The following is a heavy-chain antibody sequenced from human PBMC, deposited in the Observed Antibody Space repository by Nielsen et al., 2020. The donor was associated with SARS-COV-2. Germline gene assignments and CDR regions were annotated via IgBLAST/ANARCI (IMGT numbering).Heavy chain of an antibody. V-gene: IGHV5-51*01. Sequence: GESLKISCKGSGYSFTSYWIGLVRQMPGKGLEWVWIIYPCDSDTRYSPSFQGQVTISADKSISTAYLQWSSLKASDTAMYYCARQMGSEGWFDPWGQGTLVTVSS. CDR3: ARQMGSEGWFDP. J-gene: IGHJ5*02. CDR2: IYPCDSDT. CDR1: GYSFTSYW. D-gene: IGHD6-19*01.